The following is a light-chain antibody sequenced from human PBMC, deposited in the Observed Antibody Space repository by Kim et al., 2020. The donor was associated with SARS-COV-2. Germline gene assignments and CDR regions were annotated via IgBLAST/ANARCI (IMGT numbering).Light chain of an antibody. CDR2: LNSDGSH. J-gene: IGLJ3*02. CDR1: SGHSNYA. V-gene: IGLV4-69*01. Sequence: ASVKLTCTLSSGHSNYAIAWHQQQPEKGPRYLMKLNSDGSHSEGDGIPDRFSGSSSGAERYLTISSLQSEDEADYYCQTWGTGNWVFGGGTKLTVL. CDR3: QTWGTGNWV.